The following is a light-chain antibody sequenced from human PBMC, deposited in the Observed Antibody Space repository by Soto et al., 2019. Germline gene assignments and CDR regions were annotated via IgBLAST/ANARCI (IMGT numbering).Light chain of an antibody. CDR1: SGDVGGYNY. Sequence: QSVLTQPASVSGSPGQSITISCTGSSGDVGGYNYVSWYQQHPGKAPKLIIYEVTNRPSGVSNRFSGSKSGNTASLTISGLQAEDEADYYCCSYAGSPWVFGGGTKLTVL. V-gene: IGLV2-14*01. J-gene: IGLJ3*02. CDR2: EVT. CDR3: CSYAGSPWV.